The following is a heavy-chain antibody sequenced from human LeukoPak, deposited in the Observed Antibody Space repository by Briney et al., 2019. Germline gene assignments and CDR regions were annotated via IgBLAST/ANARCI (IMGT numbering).Heavy chain of an antibody. CDR2: IYYSGST. CDR1: GFTFSSYW. V-gene: IGHV4-39*01. Sequence: GSLRLSCAASGFTFSSYWMSWVRQAPGKGLEWIGSIYYSGSTYYNPSLKSRVTISVDTSKNQFSLKLSSVTAADTAVYYCARSRSIVGATGYWGQGTLVTVSS. J-gene: IGHJ4*02. D-gene: IGHD1-26*01. CDR3: ARSRSIVGATGY.